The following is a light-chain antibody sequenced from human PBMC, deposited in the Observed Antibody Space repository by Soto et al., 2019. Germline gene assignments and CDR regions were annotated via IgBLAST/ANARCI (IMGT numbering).Light chain of an antibody. CDR3: SSYAGSNNRYV. CDR2: EVS. J-gene: IGLJ1*01. CDR1: SSDVGGYNF. Sequence: QAVVTQPPSASGSPGQSVTISCTGTSSDVGGYNFVSWYQQHPGKAPKLIIYEVSKRPSGVPDRFSGSKSGNTASLTVSGLQAEDEADYYCSSYAGSNNRYVFGTGTKVTVL. V-gene: IGLV2-8*01.